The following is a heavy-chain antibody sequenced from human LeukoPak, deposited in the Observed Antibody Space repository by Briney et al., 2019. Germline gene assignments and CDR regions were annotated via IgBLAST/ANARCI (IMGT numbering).Heavy chain of an antibody. J-gene: IGHJ6*03. CDR1: GFSFRSYG. CDR2: IWFVGGNK. V-gene: IGHV3-33*06. Sequence: GGSLRLSCAASGFSFRSYGMRWVRQAPGEGLERVAVIWFVGGNKYYAHSVKSRVTTSRDTSKNTLYLQKNSPRAANTPTYNTAKEAAASVDYRDYYYYYMDVWGKGTTVTVSS. D-gene: IGHD4-11*01. CDR3: AKEAAASVDYRDYYYYYMDV.